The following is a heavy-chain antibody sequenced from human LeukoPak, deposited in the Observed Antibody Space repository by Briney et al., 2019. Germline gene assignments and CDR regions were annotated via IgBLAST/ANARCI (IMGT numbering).Heavy chain of an antibody. J-gene: IGHJ4*02. D-gene: IGHD3-22*01. V-gene: IGHV3-30*02. Sequence: PGGSLRLSCAASGFTFSSYGMHWVRQAPGKGLEWVAFIRYDGSNKYYADSVKGRFTISRDNSKNTLYLQMNSLRAEDTAVYYCAKKGYYDGSGHYMYYFDHWGQGTLVTVSS. CDR1: GFTFSSYG. CDR2: IRYDGSNK. CDR3: AKKGYYDGSGHYMYYFDH.